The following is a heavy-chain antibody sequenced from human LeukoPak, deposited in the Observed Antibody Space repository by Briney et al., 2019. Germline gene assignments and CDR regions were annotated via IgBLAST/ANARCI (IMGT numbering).Heavy chain of an antibody. CDR1: GFTFSSYA. J-gene: IGHJ4*02. V-gene: IGHV3-23*01. CDR3: AKDPRDVLRYFDWLLDSDY. CDR2: ISGSGGST. D-gene: IGHD3-9*01. Sequence: PGGSLRLSCAASGFTFSSYAMSWVRQAPGKGLEWVSAISGSGGSTYYADSVKGRFTISRDNSKNTLYLQMNSLRAEDTAVYYCAKDPRDVLRYFDWLLDSDYWGQGTLVTVSS.